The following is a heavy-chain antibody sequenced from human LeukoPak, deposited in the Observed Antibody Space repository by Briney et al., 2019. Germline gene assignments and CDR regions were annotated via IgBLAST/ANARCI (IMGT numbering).Heavy chain of an antibody. V-gene: IGHV4-59*01. CDR3: ARGGTYYYDSSGYD. CDR2: ISYRGYT. J-gene: IGHJ4*02. D-gene: IGHD3-22*01. CDR1: GGSISSNY. Sequence: SETLSLTCTVSGGSISSNYWSWIRQPPGKGLEWIGYISYRGYTSYNPSLKSRVTISVDTSKNQFSLKLSSVTAADTAVYYCARGGTYYYDSSGYDWGQRTLVTVSS.